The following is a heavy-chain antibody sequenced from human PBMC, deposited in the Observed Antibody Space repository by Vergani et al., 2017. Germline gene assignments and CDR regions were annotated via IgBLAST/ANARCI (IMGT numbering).Heavy chain of an antibody. V-gene: IGHV3-9*01. Sequence: EVQLVESGGGLVQPGRSLRLSCAASGYTFDDYAMHWVRQAPGKGLEWVSGISWNSGSIGYADSVKGRFTISRDNAKNSLYLQMNSLRADDTALYYCAKDHYYFWSGYPNLSPFDLWGRGTLVTVSS. J-gene: IGHJ2*01. CDR3: AKDHYYFWSGYPNLSPFDL. CDR2: ISWNSGSI. CDR1: GYTFDDYA. D-gene: IGHD3-3*01.